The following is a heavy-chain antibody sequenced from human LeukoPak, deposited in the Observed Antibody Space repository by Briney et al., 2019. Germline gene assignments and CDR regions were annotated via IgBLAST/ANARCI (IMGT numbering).Heavy chain of an antibody. J-gene: IGHJ4*02. D-gene: IGHD6-13*01. CDR2: IIPFNGNT. Sequence: GASVKVSCKASGYTFTYRYLHWVRQAPGQALEWMGWIIPFNGNTNYAQKFQDRVTITRDRSMSTAYMELNSLRSEDTAVYYCAREATIAAAGSFDYWGQGTLVTVSS. V-gene: IGHV1-45*02. CDR1: GYTFTYRY. CDR3: AREATIAAAGSFDY.